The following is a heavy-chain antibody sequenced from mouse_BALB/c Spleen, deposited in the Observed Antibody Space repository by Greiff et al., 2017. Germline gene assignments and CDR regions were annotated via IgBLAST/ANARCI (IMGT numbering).Heavy chain of an antibody. CDR1: GYSINSDYA. CDR2: ISYSGST. J-gene: IGHJ3*01. Sequence: EVKLMESGPGLVKPSQSLSLTCTVTGYSINSDYAWNWIRQFPGNTLEWMGYISYSGSTSYNPSLKSRISITRDTSKNQFFLQLNSVTTEDTATYYCARGFDGYPRFAYWGQGTLVTVSA. CDR3: ARGFDGYPRFAY. V-gene: IGHV3-2*02. D-gene: IGHD2-3*01.